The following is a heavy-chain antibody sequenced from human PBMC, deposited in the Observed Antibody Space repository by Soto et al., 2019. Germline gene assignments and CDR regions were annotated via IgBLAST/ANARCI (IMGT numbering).Heavy chain of an antibody. CDR1: GGTFSSYA. Sequence: SLKVSCQASGGTFSSYAISWVRQAPGQGLVWMVGIIPIFGMVNHAQKFQGRVTITADASTSTAYMNLSSLRSEDTAVYYCARARFEDFWSGYDYGMDVWGQGTTVNVSS. CDR3: ARARFEDFWSGYDYGMDV. D-gene: IGHD3-3*01. CDR2: IIPIFGMV. V-gene: IGHV1-69*01. J-gene: IGHJ6*02.